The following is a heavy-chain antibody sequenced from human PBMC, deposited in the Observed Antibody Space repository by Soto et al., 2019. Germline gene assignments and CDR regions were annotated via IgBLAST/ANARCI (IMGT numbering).Heavy chain of an antibody. D-gene: IGHD2-15*01. CDR2: IKGDGSST. Sequence: PGGSLRLSCAASGFTFSTYWMHWVRQAPGTGLEWVSRIKGDGSSTSYADSVKGRFTISRDDSKNTLYLQMNSLKTEDTAVYYCTTDWRYCSGGSCYPDGYGYWGQGTLVTVSS. J-gene: IGHJ4*02. V-gene: IGHV3-74*01. CDR1: GFTFSTYW. CDR3: TTDWRYCSGGSCYPDGYGY.